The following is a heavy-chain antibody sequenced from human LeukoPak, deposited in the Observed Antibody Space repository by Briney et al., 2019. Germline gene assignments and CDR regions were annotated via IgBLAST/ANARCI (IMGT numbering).Heavy chain of an antibody. J-gene: IGHJ6*03. V-gene: IGHV3-15*01. CDR3: TTVPRPKYYYYYYMDV. CDR1: GFTFSNAW. CDR2: IKSKIDGGTT. Sequence: GGSLRLSCAASGFTFSNAWMSWVRQAPGKGLEWVGRIKSKIDGGTTDYAAPVKGRFTISRDDSKNTLYLQMNSLKTEDTAVYYCTTVPRPKYYYYYYMDVWGKGTTVTVSS.